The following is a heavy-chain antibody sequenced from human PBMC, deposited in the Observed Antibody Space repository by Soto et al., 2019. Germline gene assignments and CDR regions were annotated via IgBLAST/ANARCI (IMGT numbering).Heavy chain of an antibody. J-gene: IGHJ6*02. Sequence: EVQLVQSGAELKTPGESLRISSKGSGYSFTTYWITWVRQMPGKGLEWMGRIDPSDSYTNYSPSFQGHVTISADKSISTAYLQWSSLKASDTAMYYCARLAMATRSGYYGMDVWGQGTTVTVSS. D-gene: IGHD3-3*01. V-gene: IGHV5-10-1*01. CDR3: ARLAMATRSGYYGMDV. CDR1: GYSFTTYW. CDR2: IDPSDSYT.